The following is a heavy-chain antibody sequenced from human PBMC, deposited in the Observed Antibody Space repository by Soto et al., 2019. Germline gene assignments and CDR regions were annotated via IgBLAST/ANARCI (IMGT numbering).Heavy chain of an antibody. CDR1: GGSISSYY. D-gene: IGHD6-6*01. Sequence: PSETLSLTCTVSGGSISSYYWSWIRQPPGKGLEWIGYIYYSGSTNYSPSLKSRVTISVDTSKNQFSLKLSSVTAADTAVYYCARSTYSSSSTWWFDPWGQGTLVTVSS. CDR3: ARSTYSSSSTWWFDP. J-gene: IGHJ5*02. V-gene: IGHV4-59*08. CDR2: IYYSGST.